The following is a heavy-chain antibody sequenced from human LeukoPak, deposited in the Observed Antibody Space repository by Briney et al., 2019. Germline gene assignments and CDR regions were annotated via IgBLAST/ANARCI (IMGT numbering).Heavy chain of an antibody. J-gene: IGHJ4*02. V-gene: IGHV4-39*02. CDR2: IRYSGRT. Sequence: SETLSLTCTVSGGSISSNTYYWSWIRQPPGKGLEWIGSIRYSGRTYYKPSLKSRVPLSVDTSKNQLLLNLRSVTAADTAMYYCAREFNGSPDYLGQGTLVTVSS. CDR3: AREFNGSPDY. CDR1: GGSISSNTYY. D-gene: IGHD6-25*01.